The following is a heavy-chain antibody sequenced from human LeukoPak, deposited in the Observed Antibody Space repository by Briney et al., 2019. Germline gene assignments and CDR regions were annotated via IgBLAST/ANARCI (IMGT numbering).Heavy chain of an antibody. V-gene: IGHV1-69*04. D-gene: IGHD3-22*01. J-gene: IGHJ3*02. Sequence: SVKVSCKASGGTFSSYAISWVRQAPGQGLEWMGRIIPILGIANYAQKFQGRVTITADKSTSTAYMELSSLRSEDTAVYYCARDGNYYYDSSGYSGGAFDIWGQGTMVTVSS. CDR1: GGTFSSYA. CDR3: ARDGNYYYDSSGYSGGAFDI. CDR2: IIPILGIA.